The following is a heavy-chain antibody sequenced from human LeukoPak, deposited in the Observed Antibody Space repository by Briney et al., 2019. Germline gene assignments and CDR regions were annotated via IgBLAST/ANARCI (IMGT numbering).Heavy chain of an antibody. CDR1: RFTFSSYD. D-gene: IGHD2-2*02. V-gene: IGHV3-30-3*01. CDR2: ISYDVSKK. J-gene: IGHJ4*02. Sequence: GRSLRLSCAASRFTFSSYDMRSGRQAPGKRLEWVAVISYDVSKKYYADSVKGRFSISRDNSNNTVYLQMNSLRVEDTAVYYCAGANTPFADYWGQGTQVTVSS. CDR3: AGANTPFADY.